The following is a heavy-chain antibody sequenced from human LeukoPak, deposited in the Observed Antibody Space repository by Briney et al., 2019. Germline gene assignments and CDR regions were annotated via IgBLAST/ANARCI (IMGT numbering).Heavy chain of an antibody. CDR1: GDTFSSYA. CDR3: APSAFDY. Sequence: GGSLRLSCAASGDTFSSYAMSWGSHAPREGLEWVSLISDSGGSTYSADSVKSGYTISRDNTKSTLYLQMNSLRVEDTAVYYCAPSAFDYWGQGTLVTVSS. V-gene: IGHV3-23*01. J-gene: IGHJ4*02. CDR2: ISDSGGST.